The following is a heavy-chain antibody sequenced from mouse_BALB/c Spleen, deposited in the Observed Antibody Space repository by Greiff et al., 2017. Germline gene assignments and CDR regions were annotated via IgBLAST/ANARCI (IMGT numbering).Heavy chain of an antibody. CDR3: VREDSSEPYFDY. Sequence: EVQLVESGGGLVQPKGSLKLSCAASGFTFNTYAMNWVRQAPGKGLEWVARIRSKSNNYATYYADSVKDRFTISRDDSQSMLYLQMNNLKTEDTAMYYCVREDSSEPYFDYWGQGTTLTVSS. CDR1: GFTFNTYA. V-gene: IGHV10-1*02. D-gene: IGHD3-2*01. CDR2: IRSKSNNYAT. J-gene: IGHJ2*01.